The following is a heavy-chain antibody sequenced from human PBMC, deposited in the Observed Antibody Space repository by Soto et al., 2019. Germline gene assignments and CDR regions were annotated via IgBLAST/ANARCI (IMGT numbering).Heavy chain of an antibody. J-gene: IGHJ5*02. CDR2: IYYSGST. Sequence: SETLSLTCTVSGGSINSGDYSWSWIRQPPGKGLEWIGYIYYSGSTYYSPSLKSRVTMSVDTSKNQLSLNLSSVTAADTAVYYCAREIITSPNWFDPWGQGTLVTVSS. CDR3: AREIITSPNWFDP. D-gene: IGHD2-2*01. CDR1: GGSINSGDYS. V-gene: IGHV4-30-4*01.